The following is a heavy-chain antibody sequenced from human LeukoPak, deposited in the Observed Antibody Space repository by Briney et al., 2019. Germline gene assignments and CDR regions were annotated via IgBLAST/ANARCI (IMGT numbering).Heavy chain of an antibody. Sequence: MASETLSLTCTVSGGSISSYYWSWIRQPAGKGLEWIGRIYTSGSTNYNPSLKSRVTMPVDTSKNQFSLKLSSVTAADTAVYYCARDPGYDYVWGSYRSHGFDIWGQGTMVTVSS. V-gene: IGHV4-4*07. J-gene: IGHJ3*02. CDR2: IYTSGST. CDR3: ARDPGYDYVWGSYRSHGFDI. CDR1: GGSISSYY. D-gene: IGHD3-16*02.